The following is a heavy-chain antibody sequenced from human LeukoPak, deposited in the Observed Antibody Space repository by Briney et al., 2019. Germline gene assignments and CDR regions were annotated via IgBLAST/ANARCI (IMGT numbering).Heavy chain of an antibody. CDR3: ARVPVWFGEFSDY. J-gene: IGHJ4*02. Sequence: PVKVSCKASGGTFSSYAISWVRQAPGQGLEWMGGIIPIFGTANYAQKFQGRVTITADESTSTAYMELSSLRSDDTAVYYCARVPVWFGEFSDYWGQGTLVTVSS. V-gene: IGHV1-69*13. CDR1: GGTFSSYA. D-gene: IGHD3-10*01. CDR2: IIPIFGTA.